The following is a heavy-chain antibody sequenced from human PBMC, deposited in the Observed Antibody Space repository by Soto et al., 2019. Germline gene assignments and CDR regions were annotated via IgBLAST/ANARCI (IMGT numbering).Heavy chain of an antibody. Sequence: SETLSLTCTVSGGSISSYYWSWIRQPPGNGLEWIGYIYYSGSTNYNPSLKSRVTISVDTSKNQFSLKLSSVTAADTAVYYCARASRGIYFDYWGQGTLVTVSS. CDR2: IYYSGST. V-gene: IGHV4-59*01. CDR3: ARASRGIYFDY. CDR1: GGSISSYY. J-gene: IGHJ4*02. D-gene: IGHD3-16*01.